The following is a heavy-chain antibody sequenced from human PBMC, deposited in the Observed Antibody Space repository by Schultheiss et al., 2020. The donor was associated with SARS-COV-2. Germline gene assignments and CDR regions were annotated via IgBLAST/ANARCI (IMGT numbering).Heavy chain of an antibody. D-gene: IGHD3-3*01. Sequence: SETLSLTCTVSGGSISSSSYYWGWIRQPPGKGLEWIGSIYYSGSTYYNPSLKSRVTISVDTSKNQFSLKLSSVTAADTAVYYCASTPYYDFWSGPPGWFDPWGQGTLVTVSS. CDR1: GGSISSSSYY. CDR3: ASTPYYDFWSGPPGWFDP. J-gene: IGHJ5*02. V-gene: IGHV4-39*01. CDR2: IYYSGST.